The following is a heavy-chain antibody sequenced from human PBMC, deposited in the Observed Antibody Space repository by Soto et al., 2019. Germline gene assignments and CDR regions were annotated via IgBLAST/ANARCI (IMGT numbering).Heavy chain of an antibody. Sequence: EVQLVESGGGLVEPGGSLRLSCAASGFSFTDAWMGWVRQSPGRGLEWVGRIKARVHGGTTDFPAPIKGRFSISRDDSKKTLYLQMSSLQTEDTAVYHCTSDVGHMSLPLFSSWGQGTLVTVSS. CDR2: IKARVHGGTT. D-gene: IGHD2-15*01. CDR3: TSDVGHMSLPLFSS. V-gene: IGHV3-15*01. J-gene: IGHJ5*02. CDR1: GFSFTDAW.